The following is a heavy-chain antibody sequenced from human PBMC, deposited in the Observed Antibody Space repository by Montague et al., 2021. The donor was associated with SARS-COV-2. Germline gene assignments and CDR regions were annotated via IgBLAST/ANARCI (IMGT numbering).Heavy chain of an antibody. Sequence: SETLSLTCTVSGGSISGYYWSWIRQPPGKGLEWIGYIYYSGSTNHNPSLKSRVTISVDTSKNQFSLKLSSVTAADTAVYYCARVFPRWLQFDPYFDYWGQGTLVTVSS. D-gene: IGHD5-24*01. CDR2: IYYSGST. CDR3: ARVFPRWLQFDPYFDY. J-gene: IGHJ4*02. V-gene: IGHV4-59*01. CDR1: GGSISGYY.